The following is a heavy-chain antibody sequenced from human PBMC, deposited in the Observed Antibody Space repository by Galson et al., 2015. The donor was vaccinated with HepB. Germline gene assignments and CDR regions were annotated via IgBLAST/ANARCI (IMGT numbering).Heavy chain of an antibody. Sequence: SLRLSCAASGFTFSSYGMHWVRQAPGKGLEWVAVIWYDGSNKYYADSVKGRFTISRDNSKNTLYLQMNNLRAEDTAVYYCATHDYGDYSSIDYWGQGTLVTVSS. D-gene: IGHD4-17*01. CDR1: GFTFSSYG. J-gene: IGHJ4*02. V-gene: IGHV3-33*01. CDR2: IWYDGSNK. CDR3: ATHDYGDYSSIDY.